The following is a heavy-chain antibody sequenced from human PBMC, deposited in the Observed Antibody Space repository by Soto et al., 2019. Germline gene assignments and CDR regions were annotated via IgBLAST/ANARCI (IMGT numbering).Heavy chain of an antibody. CDR2: IMPMFGVT. V-gene: IGHV1-69*12. J-gene: IGHJ6*02. CDR1: EGTFTSHT. Sequence: QVQLVQSGAEVKKPGSSGKVSCRAPEGTFTSHTITWVRQAPGQGLAWMGGIMPMFGVTNYPRKFQGRHPMTAKASTTTADMEVSGLTSEETAVYYCAGEGVTSSMSLPWIGYHYYGLDVWGQGTTVIVSS. D-gene: IGHD2-2*01. CDR3: AGEGVTSSMSLPWIGYHYYGLDV.